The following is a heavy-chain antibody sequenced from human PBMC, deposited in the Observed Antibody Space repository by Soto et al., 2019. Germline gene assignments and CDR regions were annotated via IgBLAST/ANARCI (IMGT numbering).Heavy chain of an antibody. CDR1: GFTFSSYG. CDR2: ISYDGSNK. CDR3: TKVGYSNGYAS. J-gene: IGHJ5*02. D-gene: IGHD5-18*01. V-gene: IGHV3-30*18. Sequence: QVQLVESGGGVVQPGRSLRLSCAASGFTFSSYGMHWVRQAPGKGLEWVAVISYDGSNKYYADSVKGRFTISRDNSKNTLYLQMNSLRAEDTAVYYCTKVGYSNGYASWGQGTLVTVSS.